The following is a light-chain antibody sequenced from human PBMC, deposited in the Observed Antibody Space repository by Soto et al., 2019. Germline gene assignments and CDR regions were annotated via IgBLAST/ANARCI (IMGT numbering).Light chain of an antibody. V-gene: IGKV1-5*03. J-gene: IGKJ3*01. Sequence: DIQMTQSPSTLSGYVGDRVTITCRASQTISSWLAWYQQKPGKAPKLLIYKASTLKSGVPSRFSGSGSGTEFTLTISSLQPDDFATYYCQHYNDFLLIFGPGTKVDIK. CDR1: QTISSW. CDR2: KAS. CDR3: QHYNDFLLI.